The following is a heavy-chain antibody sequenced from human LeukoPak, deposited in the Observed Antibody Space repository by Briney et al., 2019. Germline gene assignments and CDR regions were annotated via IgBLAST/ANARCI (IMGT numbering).Heavy chain of an antibody. CDR1: GFXVSNNY. D-gene: IGHD2-15*01. J-gene: IGHJ1*01. CDR3: ASDSYSPEYFQH. Sequence: GGSLRLSCVASGFXVSNNYISWVRQAPEKGLEWVSVIYSGGSTFYADSVKGRFTISRDNSKNTLYLQMNSLRAEDTAVYYCASDSYSPEYFQHWGQGTLVTVSS. V-gene: IGHV3-66*01. CDR2: IYSGGST.